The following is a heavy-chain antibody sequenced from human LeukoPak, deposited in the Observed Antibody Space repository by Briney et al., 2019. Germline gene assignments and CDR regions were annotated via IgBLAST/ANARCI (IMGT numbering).Heavy chain of an antibody. CDR1: GFTLSSYN. V-gene: IGHV3-23*01. J-gene: IGHJ3*02. CDR3: AKDLAAAGMWTIDDDAFDI. D-gene: IGHD6-13*01. CDR2: ISGSGGST. Sequence: PGGSLRLSCAASGFTLSSYNMNWVRQAPGKGLEWVSAISGSGGSTYYADSVKGRFTISRDNSKNTLYLQMNSLRAEDTAVYYCAKDLAAAGMWTIDDDAFDIWGQGTMVTVSS.